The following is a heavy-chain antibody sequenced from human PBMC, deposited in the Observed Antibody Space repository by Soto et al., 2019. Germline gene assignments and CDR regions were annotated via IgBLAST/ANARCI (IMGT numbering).Heavy chain of an antibody. CDR2: FIPIFGTA. CDR1: GGTFSSYA. D-gene: IGHD2-2*02. CDR3: MQDQENIAVVTAAITYYYYGKAV. J-gene: IGHJ6*02. Sequence: QVQLVQSGAEVEKPGSSVKVFCKASGGTFSSYAISWVRQAPGQGLEWMGGFIPIFGTANYAQKFQGRVTITADESTSTAYMELTSLRSDETAVYYCMQDQENIAVVTAAITYYYYGKAVWRRGTTATVYS. V-gene: IGHV1-69*01.